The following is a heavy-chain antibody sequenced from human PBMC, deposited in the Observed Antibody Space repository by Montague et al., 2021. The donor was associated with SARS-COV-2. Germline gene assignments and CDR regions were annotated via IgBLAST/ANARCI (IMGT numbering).Heavy chain of an antibody. D-gene: IGHD3-3*01. J-gene: IGHJ4*02. CDR3: ARKASRGITIVGVVTASYYFDY. CDR1: GGSINNYF. Sequence: SETLSLTCTVSGGSINNYFWGWIRQSPGKGLEWVGYMHSTGSTAYNPSLKSRVTISVDTSKNQFSLKLSSVTAADTAVYYCARKASRGITIVGVVTASYYFDYWGQGTLVTVSS. V-gene: IGHV4-4*08. CDR2: MHSTGST.